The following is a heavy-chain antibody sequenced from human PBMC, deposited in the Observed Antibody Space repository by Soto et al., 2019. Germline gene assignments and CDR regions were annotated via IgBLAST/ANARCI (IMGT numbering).Heavy chain of an antibody. D-gene: IGHD3-9*01. CDR2: IYYSGST. J-gene: IGHJ5*02. V-gene: IGHV4-31*03. CDR3: ARALGYDILTGYRGGWFDP. CDR1: GGSISSGGYY. Sequence: SLSLTCTVSGGSISSGGYYWSWIRQHPGKGLEWIGYIYYSGSTYYNPSLKSRVTISVDTSKNQFSLKLSSVTAADTAVYYCARALGYDILTGYRGGWFDPWGQGTLVTVSS.